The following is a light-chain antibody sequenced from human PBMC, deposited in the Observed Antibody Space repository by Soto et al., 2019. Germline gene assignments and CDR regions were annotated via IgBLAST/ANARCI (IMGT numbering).Light chain of an antibody. V-gene: IGKV3-15*01. CDR3: QQYNNWPPIT. Sequence: EVVMTQSPATLSVSPGERATLSCGASQSVSSNLAWYQQKPGQVPRLLIHGASTRATGIPARFSGSGSGTEFTLTISSLQSEDFAVYYCQQYNNWPPITFGQGTRLEIK. CDR2: GAS. CDR1: QSVSSN. J-gene: IGKJ5*01.